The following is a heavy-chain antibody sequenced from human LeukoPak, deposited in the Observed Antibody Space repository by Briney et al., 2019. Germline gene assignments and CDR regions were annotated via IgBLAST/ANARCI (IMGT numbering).Heavy chain of an antibody. D-gene: IGHD3-16*01. CDR3: ARAPYYDYVWGSYGLRYFDY. CDR2: IYYSGST. J-gene: IGHJ4*02. Sequence: SGTLSLTCTVSGGSISSYYWSWIRQPPGKGLEWIGYIYYSGSTNYNPSLKSRVTTSVDTSKNQFSLKLSSVPAADTAVYYCARAPYYDYVWGSYGLRYFDYWGQGTLVTVSS. CDR1: GGSISSYY. V-gene: IGHV4-59*01.